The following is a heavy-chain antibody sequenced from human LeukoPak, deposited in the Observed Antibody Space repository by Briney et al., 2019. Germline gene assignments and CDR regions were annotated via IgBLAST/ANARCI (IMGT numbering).Heavy chain of an antibody. CDR1: GDSISSFY. J-gene: IGHJ4*02. CDR3: ARDVVAAAGTWDY. CDR2: IYTSGTT. V-gene: IGHV4-4*07. D-gene: IGHD6-13*01. Sequence: PSETLSLTCTVSGDSISSFYWSWIRRPAGQGLEWIGHIYTSGTTNYNPSFKSRVTMSVDTSKNQFSLKLTSVTAADTAVYYCARDVVAAAGTWDYWGQGTLVTVSS.